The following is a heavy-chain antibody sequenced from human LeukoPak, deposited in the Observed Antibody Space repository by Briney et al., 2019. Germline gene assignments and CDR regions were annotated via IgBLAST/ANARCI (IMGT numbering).Heavy chain of an antibody. CDR3: AKDTYYYDSTGPFDI. Sequence: PGGSLRLSCAASGFTFSDYYMSWIRQAPGKGLEWVSAISGSGGSTYYADSVKGRFTISRDNSKNTLYLQMNSLRAEDTAVYYCAKDTYYYDSTGPFDIWGQGTMVTVSS. CDR1: GFTFSDYY. J-gene: IGHJ3*02. V-gene: IGHV3-23*01. CDR2: ISGSGGST. D-gene: IGHD3-22*01.